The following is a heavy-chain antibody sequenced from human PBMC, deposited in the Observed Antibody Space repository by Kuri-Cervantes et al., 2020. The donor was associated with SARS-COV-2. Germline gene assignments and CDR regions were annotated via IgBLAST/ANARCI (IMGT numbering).Heavy chain of an antibody. Sequence: SVKVSCKASGSTFSGSAIQWVRQARGQRLEWIGWIVVGSGNTDYAREFQERVTITRDMSTTTVYMELSGLRSDDTAMYYCAPFYYRSINNWSDPWGPGTQVTVSS. CDR1: GSTFSGSA. V-gene: IGHV1-58*02. CDR2: IVVGSGNT. CDR3: APFYYRSINNWSDP. J-gene: IGHJ5*02. D-gene: IGHD3-10*01.